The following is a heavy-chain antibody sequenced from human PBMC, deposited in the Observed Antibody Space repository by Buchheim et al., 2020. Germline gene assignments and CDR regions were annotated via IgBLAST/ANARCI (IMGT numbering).Heavy chain of an antibody. CDR1: GFTFSSYW. CDR2: VSNDGSAT. V-gene: IGHV3-74*01. Sequence: EVQLVESGGGLVQPGGSLRLSCAASGFTFSSYWMHWVRQVPGKGLVWVSRVSNDGSATYYADSVKGRFTISSDNAKNALYLQMNSLRAEDTAVYYCATEGWEPYFDYWGQGTL. D-gene: IGHD1-26*01. J-gene: IGHJ4*02. CDR3: ATEGWEPYFDY.